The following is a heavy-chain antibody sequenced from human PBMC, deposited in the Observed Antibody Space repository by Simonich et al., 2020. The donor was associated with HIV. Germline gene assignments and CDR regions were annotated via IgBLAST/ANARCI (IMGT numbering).Heavy chain of an antibody. Sequence: EVQLVESGGGLVQPGGSLRLSCAASGFTFSSYWMHWVRQAPGKGLVVVSRINSDGSSTSYADSVKGRFTIARDNAKNTLYLQMNSLRAEDTAVYYCARSGGSSSDAFDIWGQGTMVTVSS. J-gene: IGHJ3*02. D-gene: IGHD6-6*01. CDR3: ARSGGSSSDAFDI. CDR1: GFTFSSYW. V-gene: IGHV3-74*01. CDR2: INSDGSST.